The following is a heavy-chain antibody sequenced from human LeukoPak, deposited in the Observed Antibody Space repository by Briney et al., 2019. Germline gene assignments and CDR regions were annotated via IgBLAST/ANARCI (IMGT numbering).Heavy chain of an antibody. Sequence: PGGSLRLSCAASGFTLNVYDMHWVRQAPGKGLEWVGCIRSDGSNEFYADSLKGRLTISRDNSKNTVYLQMNSLRGEDTAKYFCAGDSDYWGQGTLVTVSS. CDR3: AGDSDY. CDR1: GFTLNVYD. V-gene: IGHV3-30*02. J-gene: IGHJ4*02. CDR2: IRSDGSNE.